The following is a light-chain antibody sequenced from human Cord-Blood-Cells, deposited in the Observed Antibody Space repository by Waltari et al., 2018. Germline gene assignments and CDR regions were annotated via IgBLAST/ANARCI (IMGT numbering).Light chain of an antibody. CDR2: EGS. Sequence: NFMLTQPHSVSESPGKTVTISCTGSSGSIASNYVQWYQQRPGSAPTTVIYEGSHRPSGVPDRFSGSIDSSSNSASLTISGLKTEDEADYYCQSYDSSNRWVFGGGTKLTVL. CDR3: QSYDSSNRWV. V-gene: IGLV6-57*02. J-gene: IGLJ3*02. CDR1: SGSIASNY.